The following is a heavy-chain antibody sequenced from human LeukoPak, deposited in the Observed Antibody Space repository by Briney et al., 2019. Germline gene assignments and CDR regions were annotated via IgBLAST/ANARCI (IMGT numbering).Heavy chain of an antibody. CDR1: GFTFTSYG. V-gene: IGHV3-30*03. D-gene: IGHD3-10*01. CDR3: ARDLSPVVRASPMGY. Sequence: PGRSLRLSCAASGFTFTSYGMHWVRQAPGKGLEWVALITYDGYYKYYSDSVKGRLTISSDTSKNTMYLQMNSLRAEDTAVYYCARDLSPVVRASPMGYWGQGTLVTVSS. CDR2: ITYDGYYK. J-gene: IGHJ4*02.